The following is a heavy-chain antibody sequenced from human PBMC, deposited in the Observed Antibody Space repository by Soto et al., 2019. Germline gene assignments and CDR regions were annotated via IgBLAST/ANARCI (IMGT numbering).Heavy chain of an antibody. J-gene: IGHJ4*02. CDR1: GFTFNTYG. D-gene: IGHD2-2*02. Sequence: VGSLRLSCAASGFTFNTYGMHWVRQAPGKGLEWVAVISYDGGEKYYVDSVKGRFTISKDNSKNTLYLQMNSLRPEDTAVYYCAKSPNFYCSSPNCYKYYFDHWGQGTRVTVSS. V-gene: IGHV3-30*18. CDR3: AKSPNFYCSSPNCYKYYFDH. CDR2: ISYDGGEK.